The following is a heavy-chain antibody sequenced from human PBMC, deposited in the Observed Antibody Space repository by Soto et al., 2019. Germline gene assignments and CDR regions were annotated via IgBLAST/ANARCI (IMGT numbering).Heavy chain of an antibody. CDR2: ISSNGGST. Sequence: GGSLRLSCSASGFTFSSYAMHWVRQAPGKGLEYVSAISSNGGSTYYADSVKGRFTISRDNSKNTLYLQMSSLRAEDTAVYYCVKGRSSSSFVNWFDPWGQGTLVTVSS. D-gene: IGHD6-6*01. V-gene: IGHV3-64D*06. J-gene: IGHJ5*02. CDR3: VKGRSSSSFVNWFDP. CDR1: GFTFSSYA.